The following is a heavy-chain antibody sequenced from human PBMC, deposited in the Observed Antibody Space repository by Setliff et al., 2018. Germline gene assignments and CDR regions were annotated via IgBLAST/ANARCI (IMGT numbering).Heavy chain of an antibody. J-gene: IGHJ3*01. CDR3: ARVGGLWLVTIPGGFDL. D-gene: IGHD6-19*01. CDR1: GYIFTDYG. Sequence: ASVKVSCKASGYIFTDYGVTWVRQAPGQGLEWIGWSSVNGNTKCVEKFQGRVSMTTDTSTTTAYMELTNLKSDDTAVYYCARVGGLWLVTIPGGFDLWGQGTMVTVSS. CDR2: SSVNGNT. V-gene: IGHV1-18*01.